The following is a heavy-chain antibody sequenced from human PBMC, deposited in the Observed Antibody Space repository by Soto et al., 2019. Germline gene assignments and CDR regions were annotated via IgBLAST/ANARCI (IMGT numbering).Heavy chain of an antibody. J-gene: IGHJ4*02. CDR3: ARAIHCSGGSCYDEGGFDY. Sequence: ASVKVSCKASGYTFTSYGISWVRQAPGQGLEWMGWISAYNGNTNYAQKLQGRVTMTTDTSTSTAYMELRSLRSDDTAVYYCARAIHCSGGSCYDEGGFDYWGQGTLVTVSS. V-gene: IGHV1-18*01. CDR2: ISAYNGNT. D-gene: IGHD2-15*01. CDR1: GYTFTSYG.